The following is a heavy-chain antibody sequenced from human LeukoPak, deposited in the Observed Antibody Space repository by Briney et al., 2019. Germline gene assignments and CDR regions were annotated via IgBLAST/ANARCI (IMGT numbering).Heavy chain of an antibody. Sequence: EPGRSLRLSCAASGFTFSSYGMHWVRQAPGKGLEWVAFIRYDGSNKYYADSVKGRFTISRDNSKNTLYLQMNSLRAEDTAVYYCAKAIDGLRAVAAYPAWFDYWGQGTLVTVSS. D-gene: IGHD6-19*01. V-gene: IGHV3-30*02. CDR1: GFTFSSYG. CDR3: AKAIDGLRAVAAYPAWFDY. J-gene: IGHJ4*02. CDR2: IRYDGSNK.